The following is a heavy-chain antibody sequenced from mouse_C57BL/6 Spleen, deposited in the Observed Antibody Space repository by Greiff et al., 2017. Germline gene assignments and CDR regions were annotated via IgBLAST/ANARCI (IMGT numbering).Heavy chain of an antibody. D-gene: IGHD2-13*01. J-gene: IGHJ4*01. CDR1: GYTFTDYE. V-gene: IGHV1-15*01. CDR2: IDPETGGT. CDR3: SMILYGDVGFAMGC. Sequence: QVQLQQSGAELVRPGASVTLSCKASGYTFTDYEMPWVKQTPVHGLEWIGAIDPETGGTAYNQKFKGKAILTADTSSSTAYMDLRSLTSADSAVYYCSMILYGDVGFAMGCWGQGTS.